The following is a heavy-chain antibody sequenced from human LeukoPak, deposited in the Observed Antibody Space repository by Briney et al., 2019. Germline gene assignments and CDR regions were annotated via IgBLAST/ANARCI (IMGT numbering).Heavy chain of an antibody. V-gene: IGHV4-30-2*01. CDR2: IYHSGST. CDR1: GGSISSGGYS. CDR3: ARGGYCSSTSCYRGPPDY. J-gene: IGHJ4*02. D-gene: IGHD2-2*01. Sequence: SQTLSLTCAVSGGSISSGGYSWSWIRQPPGTGLEWIGYIYHSGSTYYNPSLKSRVTISVDRSKNQFSLKLSSVTAADTAVYYCARGGYCSSTSCYRGPPDYWGQGTLVTVSS.